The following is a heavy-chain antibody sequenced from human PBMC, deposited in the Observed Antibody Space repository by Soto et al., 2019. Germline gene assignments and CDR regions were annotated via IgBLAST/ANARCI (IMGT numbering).Heavy chain of an antibody. CDR3: ARERWEPHIVGAIDAFDI. V-gene: IGHV3-21*01. J-gene: IGHJ3*02. CDR1: GFTFSSYS. Sequence: PGGSLRLSCAASGFTFSSYSMNWVRQAPGKGLEWVSSISSSSSYIYYADSVKGRFTISRDNAKNSLYLQMNSLRAEDTAVYYCARERWEPHIVGAIDAFDIWGQGTMVTVSS. CDR2: ISSSSSYI. D-gene: IGHD1-26*01.